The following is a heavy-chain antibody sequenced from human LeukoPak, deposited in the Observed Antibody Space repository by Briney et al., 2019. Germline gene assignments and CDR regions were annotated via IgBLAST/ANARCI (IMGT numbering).Heavy chain of an antibody. J-gene: IGHJ4*02. Sequence: SETLSLTCNVSGGSISSGDYYWSWIRQPPGKGLEWIGYIHHSGRTSYNPSLKSRVTISVDTSKNQFSLKLSSVTAADTAVYYCARTPYGSGLIDYWGQGTLVTVSS. CDR3: ARTPYGSGLIDY. V-gene: IGHV4-30-4*08. CDR2: IHHSGRT. D-gene: IGHD3-10*01. CDR1: GGSISSGDYY.